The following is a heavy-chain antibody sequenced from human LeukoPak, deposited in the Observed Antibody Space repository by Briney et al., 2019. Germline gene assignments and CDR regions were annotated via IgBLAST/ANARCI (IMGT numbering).Heavy chain of an antibody. J-gene: IGHJ6*02. Sequence: GGSLRLTCTGSGFTFSNYRMNWVRQAPGKGLEWISYSNAAGSPVSYAESVQGRFTISRDNAKNSLYLQMNSLRAEDTAVYYCARELSGYDVYYYGMDVWDQGTTVTVSS. V-gene: IGHV3-48*01. CDR3: ARELSGYDVYYYGMDV. CDR1: GFTFSNYR. CDR2: SNAAGSPV. D-gene: IGHD5-12*01.